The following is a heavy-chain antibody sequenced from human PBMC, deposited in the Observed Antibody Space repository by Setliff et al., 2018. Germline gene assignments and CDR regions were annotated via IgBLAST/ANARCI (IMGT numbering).Heavy chain of an antibody. CDR3: ARGGYSYGYDHGFDI. Sequence: ASVKVSCKASGYSFSDSGISWVRQAPGQGLEWMGWISAYNGNTKYAQKLQGRVTMATDISTSTAYMELRSLRSDDTAVYYCARGGYSYGYDHGFDIWGQGAMVTVSS. D-gene: IGHD5-18*01. V-gene: IGHV1-18*01. CDR1: GYSFSDSG. CDR2: ISAYNGNT. J-gene: IGHJ3*02.